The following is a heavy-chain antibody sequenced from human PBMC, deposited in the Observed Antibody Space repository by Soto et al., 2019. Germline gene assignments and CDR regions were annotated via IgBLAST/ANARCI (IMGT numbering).Heavy chain of an antibody. CDR3: ARDGNRGYDMDV. V-gene: IGHV3-48*02. CDR2: ISNTSRTK. CDR1: GFDFSKYN. D-gene: IGHD1-1*01. Sequence: PGGSLRLSCAGSGFDFSKYNMDWVRQAPGKGLEWISYISNTSRTKFYADSVKGRFTISRDNARSSLFLEMNSLRDEYTAIYYCARDGNRGYDMDVWGQGTTVTVSS. J-gene: IGHJ6*02.